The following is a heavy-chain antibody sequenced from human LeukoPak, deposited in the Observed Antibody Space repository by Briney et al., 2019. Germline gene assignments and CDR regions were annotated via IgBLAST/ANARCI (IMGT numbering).Heavy chain of an antibody. CDR2: IYYSGTT. CDR3: ARRVIAAAGRFDY. D-gene: IGHD6-13*01. V-gene: IGHV4-34*01. CDR1: GGSFSGYY. J-gene: IGHJ4*02. Sequence: PSETLSLTCAVYGGSFSGYYWSWIRQPPGKGLEWIGSIYYSGTTYYNPSLKSRVTISVDTSKNQFSLKLSSVTAADTAVYYCARRVIAAAGRFDYWGQGTLVTVST.